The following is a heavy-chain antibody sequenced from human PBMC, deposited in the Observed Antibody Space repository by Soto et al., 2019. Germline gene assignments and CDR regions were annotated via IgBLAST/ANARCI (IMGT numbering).Heavy chain of an antibody. D-gene: IGHD3-10*01. CDR2: INPSSGNT. CDR3: ARSVGGSNVNFDY. CDR1: GYTFTSYY. Sequence: ASVKVYCKASGYTFTSYYMHWVRQAPGQGLEWMGLINPSSGNTSYVQKFQGRVTMTRNTSISTAYMELSSLRSEDTAVYYCARSVGGSNVNFDYWGLG. J-gene: IGHJ4*02. V-gene: IGHV1-46*01.